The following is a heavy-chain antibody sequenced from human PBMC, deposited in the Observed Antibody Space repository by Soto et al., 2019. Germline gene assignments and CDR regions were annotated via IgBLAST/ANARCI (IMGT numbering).Heavy chain of an antibody. V-gene: IGHV1-69*06. CDR2: IIPIFGTA. J-gene: IGHJ6*02. CDR3: ARHSSSWYYYGMDV. D-gene: IGHD6-13*01. Sequence: SMKVSCKASGGTFSSYAISWVRQAPGQGLGWMGGIIPIFGTANYAQKFQGRVTITADKSTSTAYMELSSLRSEDTAVYYCARHSSSWYYYGMDVWGQGTTVTVSS. CDR1: GGTFSSYA.